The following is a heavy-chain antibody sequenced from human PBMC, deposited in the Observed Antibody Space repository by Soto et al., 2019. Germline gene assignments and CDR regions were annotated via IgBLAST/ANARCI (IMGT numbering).Heavy chain of an antibody. CDR3: ARDLYYDGSGYYSGGIDY. D-gene: IGHD3-22*01. Sequence: QVQLVESGGGMVNPGGSLRLSCAASGFTFSAYYVGWIRQAPGKGLEWVSYISGSGGTMYYADSVKGRFTISRDNTKNSLYLQMNSLRAEDTAVYYCARDLYYDGSGYYSGGIDYWGPGTLVTVSS. V-gene: IGHV3-11*01. J-gene: IGHJ4*02. CDR2: ISGSGGTM. CDR1: GFTFSAYY.